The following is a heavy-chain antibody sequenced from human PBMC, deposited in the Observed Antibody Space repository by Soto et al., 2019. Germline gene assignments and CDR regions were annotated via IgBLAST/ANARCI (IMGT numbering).Heavy chain of an antibody. J-gene: IGHJ5*02. V-gene: IGHV4-4*07. CDR2: VYSSGGT. D-gene: IGHD3-3*01. CDR1: CGSMSSYY. Sequence: SETLSLTCTVSCGSMSSYYWTWIRQPAGKGLEWIGRVYSSGGTHYNPSLKSRVTISLDTSKNQFSLRLLSVTDADTAVYYCARGQRFSDWFDPWGQGTLVTVSS. CDR3: ARGQRFSDWFDP.